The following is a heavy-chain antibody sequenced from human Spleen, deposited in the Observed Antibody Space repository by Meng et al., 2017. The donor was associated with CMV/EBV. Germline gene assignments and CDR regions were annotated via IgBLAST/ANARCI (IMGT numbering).Heavy chain of an antibody. Sequence: QVQLPQGGAGLLKPSETLSLTCAVYGGSFSGYYWSWIRQPPGKGLEWIGEINHSGSTNYNPSLKSRVTISVDTSKNQFSLKLSSVTAADTAVYYCARGGVAGLDYWGQGTLVTVSS. CDR1: GGSFSGYY. J-gene: IGHJ4*02. CDR2: INHSGST. CDR3: ARGGVAGLDY. D-gene: IGHD6-19*01. V-gene: IGHV4-34*01.